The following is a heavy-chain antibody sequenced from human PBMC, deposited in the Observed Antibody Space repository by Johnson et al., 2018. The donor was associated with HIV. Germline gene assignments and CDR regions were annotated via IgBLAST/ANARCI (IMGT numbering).Heavy chain of an antibody. V-gene: IGHV3-30*03. CDR2: ISYAGSNQ. J-gene: IGHJ3*02. CDR1: GFTFSSYG. D-gene: IGHD3-9*01. Sequence: QVQLVESGGGVVQPGRSLRLSCAASGFTFSSYGMHWVRQAPGKGLEWVAVISYAGSNQYYADSVKGRFTLPRAHSKNTLYLQMNSLRAADTAVYYCARAAYVHYDILTGPPLEDAFDIWGQGTMVTVSS. CDR3: ARAAYVHYDILTGPPLEDAFDI.